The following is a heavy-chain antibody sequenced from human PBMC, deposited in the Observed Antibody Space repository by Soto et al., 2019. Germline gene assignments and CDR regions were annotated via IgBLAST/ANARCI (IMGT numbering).Heavy chain of an antibody. V-gene: IGHV4-4*02. J-gene: IGHJ4*02. CDR3: ARDARPAYYYGSGSYLDD. D-gene: IGHD3-10*01. CDR2: VYHSGNT. Sequence: SETLSLTCAVSGDSISSDKWWSWVRQPPGKGLEWIGEVYHSGNTNYNPSLKSRVIISVDKSKNQFSLKLSSVTAADTAVYYCARDARPAYYYGSGSYLDDWGQGTLVTVSS. CDR1: GDSISSDKW.